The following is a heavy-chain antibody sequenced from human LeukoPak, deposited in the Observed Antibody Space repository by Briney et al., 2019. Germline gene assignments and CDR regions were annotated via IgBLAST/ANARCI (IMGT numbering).Heavy chain of an antibody. V-gene: IGHV3-33*06. D-gene: IGHD6-19*01. CDR2: IWYDGSIQ. CDR3: AKAGSDWSHVDY. CDR1: GFTFSYYG. J-gene: IGHJ4*02. Sequence: GGSLRLSCAAAGFTFSYYGMHWVRPPPSKGLAWVAIIWYDGSIQYYADSVKGRLTLSRDNSKNTLYLQMNSLRAEDTAVYYCAKAGSDWSHVDYWGQGTLVTVSS.